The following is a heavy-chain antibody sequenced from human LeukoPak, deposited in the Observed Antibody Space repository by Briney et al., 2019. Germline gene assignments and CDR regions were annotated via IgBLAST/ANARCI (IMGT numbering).Heavy chain of an antibody. Sequence: GGSLRLSCAASGFTFSSYWMHWVRQAPGKGLVWVSHINSDGSSTNYADSVKGRFTISRDNARNTLYLQMNSLRAEDTAVYYCARTGIAARPTVWFDPWGQGTLVTVSS. D-gene: IGHD6-6*01. CDR1: GFTFSSYW. V-gene: IGHV3-74*01. J-gene: IGHJ5*02. CDR2: INSDGSST. CDR3: ARTGIAARPTVWFDP.